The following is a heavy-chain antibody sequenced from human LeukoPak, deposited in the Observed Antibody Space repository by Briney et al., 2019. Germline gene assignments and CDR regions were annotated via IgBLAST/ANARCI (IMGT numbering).Heavy chain of an antibody. V-gene: IGHV4-39*07. J-gene: IGHJ4*02. D-gene: IGHD6-13*01. Sequence: SETLSLTCNVSGGSISSRSYYWGWIRQPPGKGLEWIGSIYYSGSTYYNPSLKSRVTISVGTSKNQFSLKLSSVTAADTAVYYCARDVGAAAGTSDFDYWGQGTLVTVSS. CDR1: GGSISSRSYY. CDR2: IYYSGST. CDR3: ARDVGAAAGTSDFDY.